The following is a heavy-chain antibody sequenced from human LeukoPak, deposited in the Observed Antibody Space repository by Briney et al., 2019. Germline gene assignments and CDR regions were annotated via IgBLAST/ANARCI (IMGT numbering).Heavy chain of an antibody. CDR3: ARDESGSYPN. J-gene: IGHJ4*02. V-gene: IGHV3-72*01. CDR1: GFTFSDHY. D-gene: IGHD1-26*01. CDR2: IKNKADSYTT. Sequence: GGSLRLSCAASGFTFSDHYMDWVRQAPGKGLEWVGRIKNKADSYTTEYAASVKGRFTISRDDSKNSLYLQMNSLKTEDTAVYYCARDESGSYPNWGQGTLVTVSS.